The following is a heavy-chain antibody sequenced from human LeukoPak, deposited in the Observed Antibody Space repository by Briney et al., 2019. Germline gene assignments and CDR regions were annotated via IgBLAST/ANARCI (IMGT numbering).Heavy chain of an antibody. V-gene: IGHV6-1*01. CDR3: AREDRLGHFDY. J-gene: IGHJ4*01. D-gene: IGHD1-26*01. Sequence: SQTLSLTCVISGDIVASNSTACNWIRQSPSRGLEWLGRTYYRSRWYNDYAVSVKGRITINPDTSKNQFPLQLNSVTPEDTAVYYCAREDRLGHFDYWGQGTLVTVSS. CDR2: TYYRSRWYN. CDR1: GDIVASNSTA.